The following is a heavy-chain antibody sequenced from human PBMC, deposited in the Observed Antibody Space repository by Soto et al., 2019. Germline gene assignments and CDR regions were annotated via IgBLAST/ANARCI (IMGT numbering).Heavy chain of an antibody. Sequence: CAASGFTFSSYAMHWVRQAPGKGLEWVAVISYDGSNKYYADSVKGRFTISRDNSKNTLYLQMNSLRAEDTAVYYCARLSGSYSWGQGTLVTVSS. CDR3: ARLSGSYS. CDR1: GFTFSSYA. V-gene: IGHV3-30-3*01. J-gene: IGHJ4*02. CDR2: ISYDGSNK. D-gene: IGHD1-26*01.